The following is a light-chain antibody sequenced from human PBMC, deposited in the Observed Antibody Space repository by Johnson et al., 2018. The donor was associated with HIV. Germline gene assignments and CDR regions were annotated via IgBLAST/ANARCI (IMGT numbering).Light chain of an antibody. V-gene: IGLV1-51*01. CDR3: GTWDSSLSVYV. CDR2: DNH. J-gene: IGLJ1*01. CDR1: SSNIGNNY. Sequence: QSVLTQPPSVSAAPGRKVNISCSGSSSNIGNNYVSWYQQLPGTAPKVLIYDNHKRPSGIPDRVSGSKSGTSATLGITGLQTGDEADYYCGTWDSSLSVYVFGTGTKVTVL.